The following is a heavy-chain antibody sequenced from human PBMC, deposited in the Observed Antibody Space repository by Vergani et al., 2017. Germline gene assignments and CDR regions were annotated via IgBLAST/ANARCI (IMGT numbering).Heavy chain of an antibody. CDR3: ARDLQLLYKQFDP. D-gene: IGHD5-24*01. J-gene: IGHJ5*02. V-gene: IGHV3-33*01. CDR2: TWYDGNNK. Sequence: QVQLVESGGGVVQPGRSLRLSCAASGFTFNQYGMHWVRQAPGTGLEWVAVTWYDGNNKQYADSVKGRFTISRDNSKSTMYLQMNSLRDEDTGVYYCARDLQLLYKQFDPWGRGTLVTVPS. CDR1: GFTFNQYG.